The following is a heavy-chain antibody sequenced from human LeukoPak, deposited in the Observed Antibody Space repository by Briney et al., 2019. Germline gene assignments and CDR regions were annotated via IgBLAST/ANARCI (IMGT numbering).Heavy chain of an antibody. CDR1: GGSIAVNHYY. V-gene: IGHV4-39*02. D-gene: IGHD6-6*01. Sequence: PSETLSLTCSVSGGSIAVNHYYWGWIRQPPGTGLEWIGSGLYTGNTYSNPSLRSRVTISVDTSKNEFSLKMNSVTAADTAVYYCAGEHRSSKYFDSWGQGALMIVSS. J-gene: IGHJ4*02. CDR2: GLYTGNT. CDR3: AGEHRSSKYFDS.